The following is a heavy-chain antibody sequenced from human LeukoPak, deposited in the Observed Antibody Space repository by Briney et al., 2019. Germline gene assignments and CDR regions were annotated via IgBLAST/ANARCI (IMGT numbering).Heavy chain of an antibody. CDR3: ARAWGKYSGYFDY. D-gene: IGHD5-12*01. CDR2: ISSSSNTI. V-gene: IGHV3-48*01. Sequence: GGSLRLSCAASGFTFSSYNMNWVRQAPGKGLEWVSYISSSSNTIYYADSVTGRFTISRDKDSLYLQMNSLRAEDTAVYYCARAWGKYSGYFDYWGQGTLVTVSS. J-gene: IGHJ4*02. CDR1: GFTFSSYN.